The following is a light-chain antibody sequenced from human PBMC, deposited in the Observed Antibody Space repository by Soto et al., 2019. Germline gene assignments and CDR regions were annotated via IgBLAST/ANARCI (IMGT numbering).Light chain of an antibody. CDR2: GAS. J-gene: IGKJ5*01. CDR3: QESYSTPSIT. Sequence: DIQMTQSPSSLSASVGDRVTITCRSSQSISTFLNWYQQKPGKAPKLLIYGASSLQSGVPSRFSGSGSGTDFTLTISSLQPEDVATYYCQESYSTPSITFGQGTRLEIK. CDR1: QSISTF. V-gene: IGKV1-39*01.